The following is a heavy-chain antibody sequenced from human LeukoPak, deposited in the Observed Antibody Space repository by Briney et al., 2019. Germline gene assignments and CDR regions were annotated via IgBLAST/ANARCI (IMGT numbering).Heavy chain of an antibody. Sequence: GGSLRLSCAASGFTFSSYAMHWVRQAPGKGLGWVAVIPYDGSNKYYADSVKGRFTISRDNAKNSLYLQMNSLRDEDTAVYHCAPNFWSGYLTDSWGQGTLVTVSS. CDR3: APNFWSGYLTDS. CDR2: IPYDGSNK. J-gene: IGHJ4*02. D-gene: IGHD3-3*01. CDR1: GFTFSSYA. V-gene: IGHV3-30*04.